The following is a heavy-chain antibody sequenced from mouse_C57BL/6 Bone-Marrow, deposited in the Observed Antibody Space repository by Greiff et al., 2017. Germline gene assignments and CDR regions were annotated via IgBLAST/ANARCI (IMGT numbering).Heavy chain of an antibody. CDR1: GYTFTDYY. D-gene: IGHD1-1*01. CDR3: ARASYYYGSSYGWYFDV. Sequence: EVQLQQSGPELVKPGASVKISCKASGYTFTDYYMNWVKQSHGKSLEWIGDINPNNGGTSYNQKFKGKATLTVDKSSSTAYMELRSLTSEDSAVYYCARASYYYGSSYGWYFDVWGTGTTVTVSS. V-gene: IGHV1-26*01. CDR2: INPNNGGT. J-gene: IGHJ1*03.